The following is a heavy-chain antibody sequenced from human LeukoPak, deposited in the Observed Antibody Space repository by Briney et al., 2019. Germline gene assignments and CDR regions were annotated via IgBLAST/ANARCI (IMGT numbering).Heavy chain of an antibody. V-gene: IGHV3-30-3*01. CDR1: GFTFSSYA. CDR3: ARDLWRYCSSTNCQGPFDY. J-gene: IGHJ4*02. CDR2: ISYDGSNK. D-gene: IGHD2-2*01. Sequence: GGSLRLSCAASGFTFSSYAMHWVRQAPGKGLEWVAVISYDGSNKYYADSVKGRFTISRDNSKNTLYLQMNSLRAEDTAVYYCARDLWRYCSSTNCQGPFDYWGQGTLVTVSS.